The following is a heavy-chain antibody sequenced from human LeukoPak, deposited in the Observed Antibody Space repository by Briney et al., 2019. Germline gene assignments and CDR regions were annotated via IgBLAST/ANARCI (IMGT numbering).Heavy chain of an antibody. V-gene: IGHV1-69*06. J-gene: IGHJ4*02. CDR1: GGTFSSYA. Sequence: SVKVSCKASGGTFSSYAISWVRQAPGQGLEWMGGIIPIFGTANYAQKFQGRVTITADKSTSTAYMELSSLRSGDTAVYYCARARGYCSGGSCYYYFDYWGQGTLVTVSS. CDR3: ARARGYCSGGSCYYYFDY. CDR2: IIPIFGTA. D-gene: IGHD2-15*01.